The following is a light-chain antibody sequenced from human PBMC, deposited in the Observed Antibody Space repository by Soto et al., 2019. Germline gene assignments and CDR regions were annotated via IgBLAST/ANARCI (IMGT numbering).Light chain of an antibody. CDR2: EVS. Sequence: QSALTQPASVSGSPGQSITISCTGTSSDVGAYNYVSWYQHYPGKAPKLMIYEVSNRPSGVSNRFSGSKSGNTASLTISGLQTEDEADYYCSSYTRSSTLEFGGGTKLTVL. CDR1: SSDVGAYNY. CDR3: SSYTRSSTLE. J-gene: IGLJ3*02. V-gene: IGLV2-14*01.